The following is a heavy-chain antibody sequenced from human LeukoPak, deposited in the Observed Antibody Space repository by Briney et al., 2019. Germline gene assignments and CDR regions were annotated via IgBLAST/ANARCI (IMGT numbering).Heavy chain of an antibody. CDR1: GFTFSSHW. D-gene: IGHD3-10*01. Sequence: PGGSLRLSCVASGFTFSSHWMVWVRQAPGKGLVWVSRIISDGSSTNHADSVQGRFTISRDNAKNTLYLQMNSLRAEDTAVYYCARVGGSYGIDHWGQGTLVTVSS. J-gene: IGHJ4*02. V-gene: IGHV3-74*01. CDR2: IISDGSST. CDR3: ARVGGSYGIDH.